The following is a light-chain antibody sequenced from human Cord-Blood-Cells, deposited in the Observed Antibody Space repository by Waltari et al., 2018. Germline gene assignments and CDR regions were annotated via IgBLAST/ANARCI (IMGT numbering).Light chain of an antibody. CDR3: SSYTSSSVV. J-gene: IGLJ2*01. CDR2: DVS. V-gene: IGLV2-14*01. CDR1: SSAVGGSNY. Sequence: QSALTQPAAVSGSPRQSLTISCPGTSSAVGGSNYVSWYQQPPGNAPKRMIYDVSNRPAGVSNRFSGSKSGNTASLTISGLQAEDEADYYCSSYTSSSVVFGGGTKLTVL.